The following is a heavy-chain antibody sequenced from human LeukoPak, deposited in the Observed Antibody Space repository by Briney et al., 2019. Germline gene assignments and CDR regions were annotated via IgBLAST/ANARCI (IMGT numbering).Heavy chain of an antibody. J-gene: IGHJ6*04. Sequence: GGSLRLSCAASGFTFRNYGMSWVRQTPGKGLEWVSCINGSGGTTYYADSVRGRFTISRDNAKNSLYLQMNSLRAEDTAVYYCAELGITMIGGVWGKGTTVTISS. CDR3: AELGITMIGGV. CDR1: GFTFRNYG. CDR2: INGSGGTT. D-gene: IGHD3-10*02. V-gene: IGHV3-23*01.